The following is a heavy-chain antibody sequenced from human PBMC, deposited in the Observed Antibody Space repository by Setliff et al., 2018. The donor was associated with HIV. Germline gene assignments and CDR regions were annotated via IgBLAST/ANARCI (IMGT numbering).Heavy chain of an antibody. CDR2: IYYSGTT. CDR3: ARDQAFGERFFDY. D-gene: IGHD3-10*01. V-gene: IGHV4-59*01. CDR1: GGSISSYY. Sequence: SETLSLTCTVSGGSISSYYWSWIRQPPGKGLEWIGHIYYSGTTNYNASFNSRLTISIDTSRSQFSLRLSSVTAADTATYYCARDQAFGERFFDYWGQGIPVTVSS. J-gene: IGHJ4*02.